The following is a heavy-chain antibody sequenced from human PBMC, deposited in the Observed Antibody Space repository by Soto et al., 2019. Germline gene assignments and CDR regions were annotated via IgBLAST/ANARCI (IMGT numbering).Heavy chain of an antibody. V-gene: IGHV3-23*01. CDR3: AKEYSTSFDY. J-gene: IGHJ4*02. D-gene: IGHD6-6*01. Sequence: GGSLRLSCAASGFTFASYAMSWVRQAPGKGLEWVSGISGSGGNTYNADSVKGRFTISRDNSKNTLYLQMNSLRAEDTAVYYCAKEYSTSFDYWGQGTLVTVSS. CDR2: ISGSGGNT. CDR1: GFTFASYA.